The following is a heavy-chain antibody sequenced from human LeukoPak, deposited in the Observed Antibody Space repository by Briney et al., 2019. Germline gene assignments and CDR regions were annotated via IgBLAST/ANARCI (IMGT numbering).Heavy chain of an antibody. CDR2: IIPIFGTA. V-gene: IGHV1-69*13. Sequence: ASVKVSCKASGGTFSSYAISWVRPAPGQGLEWMGGIIPIFGTANYAQKFQGRVTITADESTSTAYMELSSLRSEDTAVYYCARGGGLIAAAGTGYWGQGTLVTVSS. D-gene: IGHD6-13*01. CDR3: ARGGGLIAAAGTGY. CDR1: GGTFSSYA. J-gene: IGHJ4*02.